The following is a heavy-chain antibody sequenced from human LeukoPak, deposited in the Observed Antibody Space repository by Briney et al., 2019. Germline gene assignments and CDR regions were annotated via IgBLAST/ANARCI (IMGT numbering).Heavy chain of an antibody. CDR2: ISSSSSYI. V-gene: IGHV3-21*01. CDR1: GFTFSSYS. D-gene: IGHD2-2*01. Sequence: GGSLRLSCAASGFTFSSYSMNWVRQAPGKGLEWVSSISSSSSYIYYADSVKGRFTISRDNAKNSLYLQMNSLGAEDTAVYYCARDGYCSSTSCSHYYYYGMDVWGKGTTVTVSS. J-gene: IGHJ6*04. CDR3: ARDGYCSSTSCSHYYYYGMDV.